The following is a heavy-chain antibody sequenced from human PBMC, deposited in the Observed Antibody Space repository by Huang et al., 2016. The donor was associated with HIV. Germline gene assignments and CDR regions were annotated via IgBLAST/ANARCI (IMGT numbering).Heavy chain of an antibody. V-gene: IGHV3-49*03. CDR1: CFIFNDFA. Sequence: VESGGDSVQSGGSLRLSCRGSCFIFNDFAINWFRQSPSKGLEWMGCVSSNAFGGTSKRAPSGKGRFSVSRDEAKHVAFLQMENLQVDDTAVYYCSPTGDDYFYHYMDVWGNGTTV. J-gene: IGHJ6*03. CDR3: SPTGDDYFYHYMDV. CDR2: VSSNAFGGTS. D-gene: IGHD4-17*01.